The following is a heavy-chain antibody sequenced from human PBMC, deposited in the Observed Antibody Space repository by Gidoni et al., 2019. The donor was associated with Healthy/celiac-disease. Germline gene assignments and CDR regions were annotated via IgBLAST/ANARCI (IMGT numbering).Heavy chain of an antibody. CDR2: INHSGST. J-gene: IGHJ5*02. CDR1: GGSFSGYY. Sequence: QVQLQQWGAGLLKPSETLSLTCAVYGGSFSGYYWSWIRQPPGKGLEWIGEINHSGSTNYNPSLKSRVTISVDTSKNQFSLKLSSVTAADTAVYYCARAGLVRTLAPWFDPWGQGTLVTVSS. CDR3: ARAGLVRTLAPWFDP. D-gene: IGHD6-6*01. V-gene: IGHV4-34*01.